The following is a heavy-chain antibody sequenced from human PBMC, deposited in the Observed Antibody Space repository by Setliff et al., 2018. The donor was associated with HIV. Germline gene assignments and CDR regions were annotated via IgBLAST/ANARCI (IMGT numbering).Heavy chain of an antibody. D-gene: IGHD6-13*01. Sequence: GASVKVSCKASGYTFTSYGISWVRQAPGQGLEWMGWISAYNGNTNYAQKLQGRVTMTTDTSTSTAYMELRSLRSDDTAVYYCARVGGSSSWSYYHYYMDVWGKGATVTVSS. CDR1: GYTFTSYG. CDR2: ISAYNGNT. J-gene: IGHJ6*03. CDR3: ARVGGSSSWSYYHYYMDV. V-gene: IGHV1-18*01.